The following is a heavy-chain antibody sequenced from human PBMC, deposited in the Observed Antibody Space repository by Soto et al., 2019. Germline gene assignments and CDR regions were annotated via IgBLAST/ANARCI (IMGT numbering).Heavy chain of an antibody. CDR3: ARGDREDTAVVIGVRPGEYGVDV. D-gene: IGHD2-15*01. V-gene: IGHV3-30*04. CDR1: GFTFSNYA. Sequence: QVQLVESGGGVVQPGRSLRLSCAASGFTFSNYAMHWVRQAPGKGLECVAVISYNGGNRVYRDYVKGRFTISRDNSKNTVHLQIASLRYEDAAVYYCARGDREDTAVVIGVRPGEYGVDVWGQGTTVTVSS. CDR2: ISYNGGNR. J-gene: IGHJ6*02.